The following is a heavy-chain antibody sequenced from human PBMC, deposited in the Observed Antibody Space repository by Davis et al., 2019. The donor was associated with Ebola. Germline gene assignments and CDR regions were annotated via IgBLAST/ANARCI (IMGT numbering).Heavy chain of an antibody. CDR3: ARGTGEYYYYGMDV. CDR1: GFTFSSYS. V-gene: IGHV3-21*01. D-gene: IGHD3-16*01. J-gene: IGHJ6*02. CDR2: ISSSSSYI. Sequence: GGSLRLSCAASGFTFSSYSMNWVRQAPGKGLEWVPSISSSSSYIYYADSVKGRFTISRDNAKNSLYLQMNSLRAEDTAVYYCARGTGEYYYYGMDVWGQGTTVTVSS.